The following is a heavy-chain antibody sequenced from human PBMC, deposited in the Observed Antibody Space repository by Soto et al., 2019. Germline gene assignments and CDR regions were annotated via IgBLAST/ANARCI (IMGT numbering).Heavy chain of an antibody. V-gene: IGHV3-23*01. CDR3: AKEPHQDYRTGNWLDP. Sequence: GGSLRLSCAASKFPFSNYAMSLVRQAPGKGLEWVSAISGSGESTDYADSVKGRFTISRDNSKNTVYLQMNSLRAEDTAVYYCAKEPHQDYRTGNWLDPSGQGTLVTVS. CDR1: KFPFSNYA. CDR2: ISGSGEST. D-gene: IGHD4-4*01. J-gene: IGHJ5*02.